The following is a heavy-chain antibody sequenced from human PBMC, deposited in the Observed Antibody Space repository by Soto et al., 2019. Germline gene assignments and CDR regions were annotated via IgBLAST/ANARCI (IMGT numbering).Heavy chain of an antibody. Sequence: GSLRLSCAASGFTFRSHAMHWVRQVPGKGLEWVAVISYDGSDKYYADSVKGRFTISRDNSKNTVALQTNSLRTEDTAVYYCATGVRGAAIVAYHYSAMDVWGQGTTVTVSS. V-gene: IGHV3-30-3*01. J-gene: IGHJ6*02. CDR2: ISYDGSDK. CDR3: ATGVRGAAIVAYHYSAMDV. D-gene: IGHD5-18*01. CDR1: GFTFRSHA.